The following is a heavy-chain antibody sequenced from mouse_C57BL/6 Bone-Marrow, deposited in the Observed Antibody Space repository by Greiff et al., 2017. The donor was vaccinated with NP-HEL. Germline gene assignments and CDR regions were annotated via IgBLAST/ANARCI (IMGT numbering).Heavy chain of an antibody. CDR3: TRGLYYDCAWFAY. D-gene: IGHD2-4*01. CDR1: GYTFTSYW. Sequence: VQLQQSGTVLARPGASVKMSCKTSGYTFTSYWMHWVKQRPGQGLEWIGAIYPGNSDTSYNQKFKGKAKLTAVTSASTAYMELSSLTNEDSAVYYCTRGLYYDCAWFAYWGQGTLVTVSA. CDR2: IYPGNSDT. V-gene: IGHV1-5*01. J-gene: IGHJ3*01.